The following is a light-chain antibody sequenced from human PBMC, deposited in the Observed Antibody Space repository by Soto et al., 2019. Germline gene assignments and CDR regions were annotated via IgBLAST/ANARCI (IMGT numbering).Light chain of an antibody. J-gene: IGKJ4*01. CDR2: LGS. V-gene: IGKV2-28*01. CDR1: QSLLHSDGYNY. CDR3: MQALQTPLT. Sequence: MAQSGLSLAVTAGRPASISCRSSQSLLHSDGYNYLNWYLQKPGQSPQLLIYLGSNRASGVPDRFSGSGSGTDFTLKISRVEAEDVGLYYCMQALQTPLTFGGGTKVDIK.